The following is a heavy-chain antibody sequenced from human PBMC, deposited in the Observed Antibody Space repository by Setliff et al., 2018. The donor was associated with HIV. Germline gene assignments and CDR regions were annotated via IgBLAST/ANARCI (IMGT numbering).Heavy chain of an antibody. Sequence: RASVKVSCKASGGIFSSDVISWVRQAPGQGLEWMGGIMPILATGDYAQKFQGRVTITADESTTTAYMELRSLKSDDTAIYFCASGMRWDTAMGDAFDIWGQGTMVTVSS. CDR2: IMPILATG. CDR3: ASGMRWDTAMGDAFDI. J-gene: IGHJ3*02. V-gene: IGHV1-69*13. D-gene: IGHD5-18*01. CDR1: GGIFSSDV.